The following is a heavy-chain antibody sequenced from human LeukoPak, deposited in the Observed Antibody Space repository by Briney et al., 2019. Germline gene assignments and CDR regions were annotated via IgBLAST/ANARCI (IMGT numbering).Heavy chain of an antibody. V-gene: IGHV3-30-3*01. CDR1: GFTFSNYA. CDR3: GRVAPGGRHIDY. Sequence: PGGSLRLSCATSGFTFSNYAIHWDRQAPGKGLEWVAVISNDGNNKHYADSVKGRFTISRDNSKDTLYLQMNSLRDEDTAVYYCGRVAPGGRHIDYWGQGTLVTVSS. J-gene: IGHJ4*02. D-gene: IGHD2-15*01. CDR2: ISNDGNNK.